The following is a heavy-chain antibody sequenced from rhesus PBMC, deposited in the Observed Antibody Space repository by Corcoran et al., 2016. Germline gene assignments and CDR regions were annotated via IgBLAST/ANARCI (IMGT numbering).Heavy chain of an antibody. Sequence: QVQLQESGPGLVKPSETLSLTCAVSGGSINSGYYYWSWIRQPPGKGLEWLGYITYRGSTRYNPSLNIRVTISRDTSKNQLSLKLSSVTAADTAVYYCARVDSGYSIDFDYWGQGVLVTVSS. CDR1: GGSINSGYYY. D-gene: IGHD5-24*01. CDR2: ITYRGST. CDR3: ARVDSGYSIDFDY. V-gene: IGHV4-122*02. J-gene: IGHJ4*01.